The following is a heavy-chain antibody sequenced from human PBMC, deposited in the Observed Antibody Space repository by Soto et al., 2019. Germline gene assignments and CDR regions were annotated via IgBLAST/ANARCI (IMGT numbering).Heavy chain of an antibody. V-gene: IGHV3-33*01. CDR3: ARDLYGDSSFDY. CDR1: GFTFSSYG. Sequence: PGGSLRLSCAASGFTFSSYGMHWVRQAPGKGLEWVAVIWYDGSNKYYADSVKGRFTISRDNSKNTLYLQMNSLRAEDTAVYYCARDLYGDSSFDYWGQGTLVTVSS. D-gene: IGHD4-17*01. J-gene: IGHJ4*02. CDR2: IWYDGSNK.